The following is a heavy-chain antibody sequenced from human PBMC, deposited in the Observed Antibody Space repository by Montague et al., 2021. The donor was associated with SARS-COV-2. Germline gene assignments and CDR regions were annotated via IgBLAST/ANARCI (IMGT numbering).Heavy chain of an antibody. Sequence: SETLSLTCAVHGGSSSTYSWNWIRQPPGKGLEWIGEIHHGGSTNYNPSLKSRVTISADTSKNQFSLKLTSVAAADTAVYYCARLGDGVVPSPILGVRPYYAYYYIDVWGQGTPVTVSS. D-gene: IGHD2-2*02. CDR3: ARLGDGVVPSPILGVRPYYAYYYIDV. J-gene: IGHJ6*03. V-gene: IGHV4-34*01. CDR1: GGSSSTYS. CDR2: IHHGGST.